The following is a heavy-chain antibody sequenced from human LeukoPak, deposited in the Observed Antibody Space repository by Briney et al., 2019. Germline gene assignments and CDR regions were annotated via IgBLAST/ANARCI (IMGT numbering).Heavy chain of an antibody. D-gene: IGHD1-14*01. CDR3: ASGNQLTPFDY. Sequence: GGSLRLSCAASGFTFSSYSMNWVRQAPGKGLEWVSYISSSSSTIYYADSVKGRFTISRDNAENSLYLQMNSLRAEDTAVYYCASGNQLTPFDYWGQGTLVTVSS. CDR2: ISSSSSTI. V-gene: IGHV3-48*01. J-gene: IGHJ4*02. CDR1: GFTFSSYS.